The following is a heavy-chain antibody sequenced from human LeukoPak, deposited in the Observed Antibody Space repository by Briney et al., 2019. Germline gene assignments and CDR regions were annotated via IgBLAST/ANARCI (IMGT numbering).Heavy chain of an antibody. CDR2: IHHSGRT. Sequence: PSETLSLTCAVCGGSFSNYDWTWIRQPPGKGLEWIGEIHHSGRTNYNPSLKSRITISADTSKKQFSLRLSSVTAADTAVYYCARGRSRVTIFGVALNWLDSWGQGNLVTVSS. CDR1: GGSFSNYD. J-gene: IGHJ5*01. V-gene: IGHV4-34*01. D-gene: IGHD3-3*01. CDR3: ARGRSRVTIFGVALNWLDS.